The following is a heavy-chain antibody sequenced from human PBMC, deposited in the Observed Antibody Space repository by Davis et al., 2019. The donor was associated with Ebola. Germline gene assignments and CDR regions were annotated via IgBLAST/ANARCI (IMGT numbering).Heavy chain of an antibody. D-gene: IGHD1-26*01. CDR3: AKPPNNIVGAIYYFDY. CDR1: GFTFSSYA. V-gene: IGHV3-23*01. Sequence: GESLKISCAASGFTFSSYAMSWVRQAPGKGLEWVLSISGSGGSTYSADSVKGRFTISRDNSQNTLYMQMNSLRAEATAVYYCAKPPNNIVGAIYYFDYWGQGTLVTVSS. J-gene: IGHJ4*02. CDR2: ISGSGGST.